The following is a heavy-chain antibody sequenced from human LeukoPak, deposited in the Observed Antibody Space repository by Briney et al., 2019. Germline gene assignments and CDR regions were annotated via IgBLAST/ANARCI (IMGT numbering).Heavy chain of an antibody. J-gene: IGHJ3*02. V-gene: IGHV1-8*01. CDR1: GYTFTSYD. D-gene: IGHD3-22*01. CDR3: ARFCRYYYDSSGYSSDAFDI. Sequence: ASVKVSCKASGYTFTSYDINWVRQATGQGLEWMGWMNPNIGNTSYAQKFQGRVTMTRNTTISTAYMELSSLRSEDTAVYYCARFCRYYYDSSGYSSDAFDIWGQGTMVTVSS. CDR2: MNPNIGNT.